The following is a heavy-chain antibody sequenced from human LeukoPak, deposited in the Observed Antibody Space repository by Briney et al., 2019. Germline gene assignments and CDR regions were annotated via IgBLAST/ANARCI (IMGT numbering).Heavy chain of an antibody. V-gene: IGHV4-59*01. CDR3: ARDYGGNPGAFDI. J-gene: IGHJ3*02. Sequence: SETLSLTCTVSGGSISSYYWSWIRQPPGKGLEWIGYIYYSGSTNYNPSLKSRVTISVDTSKNQFSLKLSSVTAADSAVYYCARDYGGNPGAFDIWGQGTMVTVSS. CDR1: GGSISSYY. D-gene: IGHD4-23*01. CDR2: IYYSGST.